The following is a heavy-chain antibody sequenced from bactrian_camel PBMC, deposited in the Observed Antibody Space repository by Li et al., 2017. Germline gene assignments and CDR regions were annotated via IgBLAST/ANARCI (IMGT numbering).Heavy chain of an antibody. Sequence: HVQLVESGGGSVLAGGSLRLTCSVSGYTNPTYRMGWYRQAPGSEREGVAAIDPDGGTAYAAAVKGRFTISQDAARTTLYLQMSGLTTEDSAMYYCASAITRIPVRTLLILPSAMDDWGKGTQVTVS. D-gene: IGHD3*01. CDR1: GYTNPTYR. J-gene: IGHJ7*01. CDR2: IDPDGGT. V-gene: IGHV3S55*01.